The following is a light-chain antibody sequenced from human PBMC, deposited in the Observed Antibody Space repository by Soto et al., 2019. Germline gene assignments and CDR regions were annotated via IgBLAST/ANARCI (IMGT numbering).Light chain of an antibody. Sequence: DIQMTQSPSTLSASVGDRVSITCRASQSITSWLAWYQQKPGKAPKLLIYKASTLRGGVPSRFSGSGSGTEFTLTISSLQPDDFATYYCQQYKGYPLTFGGGTKVEIK. CDR1: QSITSW. J-gene: IGKJ4*01. CDR2: KAS. CDR3: QQYKGYPLT. V-gene: IGKV1-5*03.